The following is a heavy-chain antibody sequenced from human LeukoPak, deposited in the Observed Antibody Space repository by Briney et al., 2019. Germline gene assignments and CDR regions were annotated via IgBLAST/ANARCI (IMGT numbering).Heavy chain of an antibody. CDR1: GYTFTSYG. J-gene: IGHJ4*02. V-gene: IGHV1-18*01. Sequence: SXXVSCKASGYTFTSYGISWVRQAPGQGLEWMGWISAYNGNTNYAQKLEGRVTMTTDTSTCTAYMELRSLRFDDTAVYYCARDGGSSTLDYWGQGTLVTVSS. D-gene: IGHD6-13*01. CDR2: ISAYNGNT. CDR3: ARDGGSSTLDY.